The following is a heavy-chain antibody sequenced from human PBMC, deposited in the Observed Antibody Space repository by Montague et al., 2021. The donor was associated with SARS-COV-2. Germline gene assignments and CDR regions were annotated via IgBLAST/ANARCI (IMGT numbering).Heavy chain of an antibody. J-gene: IGHJ4*02. CDR2: IFHSGTT. V-gene: IGHV4-31*03. CDR3: ASFMIQAVPNY. Sequence: TLSLTCTVSGASISSGGYYWSWIRQHPGKGLEWIGYIFHSGTTYYNPSLESRVTMSVDTSENQFSLKLASVTAADTAVYYCASFMIQAVPNYWGQGTLVTVSS. CDR1: GASISSGGYY. D-gene: IGHD3-16*01.